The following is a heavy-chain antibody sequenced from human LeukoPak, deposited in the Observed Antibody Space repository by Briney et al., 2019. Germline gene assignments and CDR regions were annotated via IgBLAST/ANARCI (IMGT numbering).Heavy chain of an antibody. J-gene: IGHJ3*02. CDR3: AREDPYGDYEVRNAFDI. CDR2: IIPIFGTA. Sequence: SVKVSCKASGGTFSSYAISWVRQAPGQGLEWMGGIIPIFGTANYAQKFQGRVTITADKSTSTAYMELSSLRSEDTAVYYCAREDPYGDYEVRNAFDIWDQGTMVTVSS. D-gene: IGHD4-17*01. CDR1: GGTFSSYA. V-gene: IGHV1-69*06.